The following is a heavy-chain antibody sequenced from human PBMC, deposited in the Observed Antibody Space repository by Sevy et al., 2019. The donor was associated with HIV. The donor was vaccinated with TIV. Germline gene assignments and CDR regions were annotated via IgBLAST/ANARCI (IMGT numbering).Heavy chain of an antibody. V-gene: IGHV1-69*13. D-gene: IGHD2-2*01. Sequence: ASVKVSCKASGGTFSSYSISWVRQAPGQGLEWMGGITRIFGTSNYAQKFQGRVTITAAESTSTAYMELSSLRSEDTAVYYCAFGGGYQLLANYYFAMYVWGQGTTVTVSS. J-gene: IGHJ6*02. CDR1: GGTFSSYS. CDR3: AFGGGYQLLANYYFAMYV. CDR2: ITRIFGTS.